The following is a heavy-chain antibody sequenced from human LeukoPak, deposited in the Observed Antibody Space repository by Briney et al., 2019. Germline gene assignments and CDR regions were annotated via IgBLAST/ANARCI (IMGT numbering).Heavy chain of an antibody. V-gene: IGHV3-30*02. J-gene: IGHJ4*02. D-gene: IGHD3-16*01. CDR2: IQSDGTNK. CDR1: GFTSSKYG. Sequence: PGGSPRLSCVASGFTSSKYGMHWVRQAPGKGLKWVAFIQSDGTNKDYADSVKGRFTISRDNSKNTLYLQMNSLRAEDTSVYYCAQEVGDYPETQNDCWGQGTLVTVSS. CDR3: AQEVGDYPETQNDC.